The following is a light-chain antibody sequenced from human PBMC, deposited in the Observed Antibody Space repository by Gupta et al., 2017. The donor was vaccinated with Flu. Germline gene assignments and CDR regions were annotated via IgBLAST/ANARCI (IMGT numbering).Light chain of an antibody. CDR2: DVS. J-gene: IGLJ1*01. CDR1: SSDVGRSDS. CDR3: SLYTSTSTFYV. V-gene: IGLV2-14*01. Sequence: QSALTQPASVSGSPGQSITISCTGTSSDVGRSDSVSWYQQYPGKPPKLLIYDVSSRPSGVSSRFSGSKSGNTASLTISGLQAEDETDYFCSLYTSTSTFYVFGTGTKVTVL.